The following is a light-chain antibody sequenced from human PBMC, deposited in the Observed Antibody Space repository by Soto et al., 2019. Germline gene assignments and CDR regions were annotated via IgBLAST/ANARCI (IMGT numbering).Light chain of an antibody. J-gene: IGKJ4*01. CDR3: QQRSNWPPV. CDR1: QSVRTY. V-gene: IGKV3-11*01. Sequence: EIVLTQSPATLSLSPGERATLSCRASQSVRTYLCYVAWYQQRPGQAPRLLIYDASNRATGIPARFSGSGSGTDFTLTISSLEPEDFAVYYCQQRSNWPPVFGGGTKVEIK. CDR2: DAS.